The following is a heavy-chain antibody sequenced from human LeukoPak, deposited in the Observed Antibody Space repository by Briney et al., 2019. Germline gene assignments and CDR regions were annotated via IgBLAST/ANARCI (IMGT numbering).Heavy chain of an antibody. CDR3: ARGLGVTTPYYFDY. CDR2: INHSGST. CDR1: GGSFSGYY. J-gene: IGHJ4*02. V-gene: IGHV4-34*01. D-gene: IGHD4-17*01. Sequence: PETLSLTCAVYGGSFSGYYWSWIRQPPGKGLEWIGEINHSGSTNYNPSLKSRVTISVDTSKNQFSLKLSSVTAADTAVYYCARGLGVTTPYYFDYWGQGTLVTVSS.